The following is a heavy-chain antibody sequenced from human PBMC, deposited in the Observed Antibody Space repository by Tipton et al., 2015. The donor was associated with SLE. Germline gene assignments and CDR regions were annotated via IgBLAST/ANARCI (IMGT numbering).Heavy chain of an antibody. V-gene: IGHV4-34*01. CDR3: ARDRSYFDY. CDR2: INHSGST. Sequence: TLSLTCAVYGGSFSGYYWSWIRQPPGKGLEWIGEINHSGSTNYNPSLKSRVTISVDTSKNQFSLKLRSVTAADTAVYYCARDRSYFDYWGQGTLVTVSS. J-gene: IGHJ4*02. CDR1: GGSFSGYY.